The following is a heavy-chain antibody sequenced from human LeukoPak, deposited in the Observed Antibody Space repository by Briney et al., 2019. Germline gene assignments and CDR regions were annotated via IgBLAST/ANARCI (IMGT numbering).Heavy chain of an antibody. CDR1: GYTFTSYG. D-gene: IGHD2-15*01. Sequence: ASVKVSCKASGYTFTSYGISWVRQAPGQGLEWMGWISAYNGNTNYAQKLQGRVTMTTDTSTSTAYMELRSLRSDDTAVYYCAREGDRAQGSYCSGGSCYSDYWGQGTLVTVSS. J-gene: IGHJ4*02. CDR2: ISAYNGNT. CDR3: AREGDRAQGSYCSGGSCYSDY. V-gene: IGHV1-18*01.